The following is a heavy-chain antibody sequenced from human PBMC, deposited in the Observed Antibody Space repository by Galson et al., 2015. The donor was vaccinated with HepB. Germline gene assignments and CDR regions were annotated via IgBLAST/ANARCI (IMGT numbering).Heavy chain of an antibody. V-gene: IGHV1-46*01. CDR2: INPSDGRS. Sequence: SGYTFVNYYIHWVRQAPGQGLEWMGFINPSDGRSTYAQKIRGRVTMTRDTSTSTVYMELSSLRSEDTAVYYCARVPYKTARPEGMDYYYAMDVWGQGTTVTVSS. CDR1: GYTFVNYY. CDR3: ARVPYKTARPEGMDYYYAMDV. D-gene: IGHD6-6*01. J-gene: IGHJ6*02.